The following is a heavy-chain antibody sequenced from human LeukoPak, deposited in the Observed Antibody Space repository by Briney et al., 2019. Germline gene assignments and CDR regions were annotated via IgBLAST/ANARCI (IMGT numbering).Heavy chain of an antibody. J-gene: IGHJ4*02. CDR3: ARGALFLEWLLLPFDY. V-gene: IGHV3-30-3*01. CDR1: GFTFSSYA. CDR2: ISYDGSNK. D-gene: IGHD3-3*01. Sequence: GGSLRLSCAASGFTFSSYAMHWVRQAPGKGLERVAVISYDGSNKYYADSVKGRFTISRDNSKNTLYLQMNSLRAEDTAVYYCARGALFLEWLLLPFDYWGQGTLVTVSS.